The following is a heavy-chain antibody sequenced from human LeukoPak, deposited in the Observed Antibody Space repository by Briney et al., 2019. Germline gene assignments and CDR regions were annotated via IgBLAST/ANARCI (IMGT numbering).Heavy chain of an antibody. Sequence: SVKVSCKASGGSFSSYTITWVRQAPGQGLEWMGRIIPIFGTANYAQEFQGRVTITADIPSNTAYMEVNSLTSDDTAVYFCAKQGGARQDYYMDVWGNGTTATVSS. CDR1: GGSFSSYT. CDR3: AKQGGARQDYYMDV. CDR2: IIPIFGTA. J-gene: IGHJ6*03. V-gene: IGHV1-69*08. D-gene: IGHD1-26*01.